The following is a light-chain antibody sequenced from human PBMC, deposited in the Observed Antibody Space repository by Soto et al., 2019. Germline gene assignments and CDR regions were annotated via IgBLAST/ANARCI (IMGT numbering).Light chain of an antibody. Sequence: EIVMTQSPATLSVSPGERATLSCRTSQSVSSNLAWYQQKPGQVPRLLIYGVSTRATGIPARFSGSGSGTEFTLTISSLQSEDFAVYYCQQYNNCPRTFGQGTNLEIK. CDR3: QQYNNCPRT. J-gene: IGKJ2*01. V-gene: IGKV3-15*01. CDR2: GVS. CDR1: QSVSSN.